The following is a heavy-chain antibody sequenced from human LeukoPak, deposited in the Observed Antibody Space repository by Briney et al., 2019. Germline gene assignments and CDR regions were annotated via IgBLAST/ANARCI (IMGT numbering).Heavy chain of an antibody. J-gene: IGHJ4*02. CDR3: ARTQHYYDSSGYSYYFDY. CDR2: IYYSGST. V-gene: IGHV4-39*07. D-gene: IGHD3-22*01. Sequence: SETLSLTCTVSGGSISSSSYYWGWIRQPPGKGLEWIGSIYYSGSTYYNPSLKSRVTISVDTSKNQFSLKLSSVTAADTAVYYCARTQHYYDSSGYSYYFDYWGQGTLVTVSS. CDR1: GGSISSSSYY.